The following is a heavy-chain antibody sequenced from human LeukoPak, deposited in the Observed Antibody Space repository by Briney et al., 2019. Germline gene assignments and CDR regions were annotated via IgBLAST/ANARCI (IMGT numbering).Heavy chain of an antibody. J-gene: IGHJ4*02. V-gene: IGHV3-7*01. Sequence: GGSLRLSCAASGFTFSDYWRDWVRQPPGQGLEWVDNINTDGSTTNYVESVRGRFTISRDNTRNSLSLQMNNLRDEDTAVYHCARNRGGQQFDCWGQGTLLTVSS. CDR1: GFTFSDYW. CDR2: INTDGSTT. CDR3: ARNRGGQQFDC. D-gene: IGHD3-10*01.